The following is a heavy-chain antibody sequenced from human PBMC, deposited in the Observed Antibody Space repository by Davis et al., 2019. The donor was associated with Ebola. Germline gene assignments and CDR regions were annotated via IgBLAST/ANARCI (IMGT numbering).Heavy chain of an antibody. V-gene: IGHV3-74*01. CDR3: ARDLEWLVSGQHFQH. Sequence: HTGGSLRLSCAASGFTLSSYWMHWVRQAPGKGLVWVSRINSDGSNTNYADSVKGRFTISRDNAKNTLYLEMNSLRVEDTAVYFCARDLEWLVSGQHFQHWGQGTLVTVSS. CDR1: GFTLSSYW. J-gene: IGHJ1*01. CDR2: INSDGSNT. D-gene: IGHD6-19*01.